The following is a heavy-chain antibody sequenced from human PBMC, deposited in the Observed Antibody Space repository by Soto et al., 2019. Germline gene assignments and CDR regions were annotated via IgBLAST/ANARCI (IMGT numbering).Heavy chain of an antibody. V-gene: IGHV3-30-3*01. CDR1: GFTFSSYA. Sequence: GGSLRLSCAASGFTFSSYAMHWVRQAPGKGLEWVAVISDDGSNKYYADSVKGRFTISRDNSKNTLYLQMNSLRAEDTAVYYCAREDSSDAFDIWGQGTMVTVSS. CDR3: AREDSSDAFDI. CDR2: ISDDGSNK. J-gene: IGHJ3*02. D-gene: IGHD3-22*01.